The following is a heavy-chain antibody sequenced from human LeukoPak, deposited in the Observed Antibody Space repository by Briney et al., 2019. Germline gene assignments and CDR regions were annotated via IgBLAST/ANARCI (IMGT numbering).Heavy chain of an antibody. V-gene: IGHV3-43*02. J-gene: IGHJ4*02. Sequence: PGGSLRLSCAASGFTFDDYAMHWVRQAPGKGLEWVSLISGDGYNTYYADSVKGRFTISRDNSKNSLYLQMNSLRTEDTALYYCAKARTRLRYFDCLDYWGQGTLVTVSS. CDR2: ISGDGYNT. CDR3: AKARTRLRYFDCLDY. CDR1: GFTFDDYA. D-gene: IGHD3-9*01.